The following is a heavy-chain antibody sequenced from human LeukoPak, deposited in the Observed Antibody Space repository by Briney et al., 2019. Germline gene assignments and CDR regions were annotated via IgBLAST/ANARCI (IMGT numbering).Heavy chain of an antibody. V-gene: IGHV3-23*01. CDR3: VKDANYLHSIGYLIPFDY. J-gene: IGHJ4*02. CDR1: GFNFARNA. Sequence: GGSLRLSCAASGFNFARNAMSWVRQAPGKGLEWVSSIGGSGANIYYADSVQGRFTISRDNAKNPLFLQLNSLTADDTAVYYCVKDANYLHSIGYLIPFDYWGQGTLVTVSS. CDR2: IGGSGANI. D-gene: IGHD3-22*01.